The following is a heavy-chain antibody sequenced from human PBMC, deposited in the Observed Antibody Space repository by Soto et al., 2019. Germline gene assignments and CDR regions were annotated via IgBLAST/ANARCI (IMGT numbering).Heavy chain of an antibody. Sequence: GGSLRLSCAAAGLTFRTFAMNWVRQAPLKGLEWVSGISGSGGRTYYSDSVKGRFTLSRDNSKNTLYLQMNSLRPEDTAVYYCAKGGLGDYDYYAMDVWGQGTTVTVSS. CDR3: AKGGLGDYDYYAMDV. CDR1: GLTFRTFA. CDR2: ISGSGGRT. V-gene: IGHV3-23*01. J-gene: IGHJ6*02. D-gene: IGHD3-16*01.